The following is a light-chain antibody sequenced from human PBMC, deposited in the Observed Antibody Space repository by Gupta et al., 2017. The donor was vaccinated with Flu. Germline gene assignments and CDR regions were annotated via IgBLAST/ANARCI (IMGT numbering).Light chain of an antibody. CDR1: SSDIGAYNF. J-gene: IGLJ3*02. CDR2: EVS. V-gene: IGLV2-14*01. CDR3: TSYTSTTALHWV. Sequence: SALTQPASMSGSPGQSPTISFIGTSSDIGAYNFVTWYPQRPGKAPRLIIYEVSTRPSGTSDRFSGSKSGNAASLTISGLQAEDEADYYCTSYTSTTALHWVFGGGTRLTVL.